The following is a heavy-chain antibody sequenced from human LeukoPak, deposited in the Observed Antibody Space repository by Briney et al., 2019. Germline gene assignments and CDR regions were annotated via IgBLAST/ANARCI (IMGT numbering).Heavy chain of an antibody. J-gene: IGHJ4*03. CDR2: IRSKTNDRTH. D-gene: IGHD5-18*01. Sequence: GGSLRLSCAASGFTFSNDWMSWVRQAPGKGLEWVGRIRSKTNDRTHDYAAPVKARITISREDSKNTLSLRMNCLKTENTAMYYCTTDLNSYQTFEYWGDGNLGSVSS. CDR3: TTDLNSYQTFEY. CDR1: GFTFSNDW. V-gene: IGHV3-15*01.